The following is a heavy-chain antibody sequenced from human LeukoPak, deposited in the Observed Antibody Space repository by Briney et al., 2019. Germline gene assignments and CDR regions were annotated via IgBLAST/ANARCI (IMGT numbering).Heavy chain of an antibody. CDR1: GFTFSTYS. V-gene: IGHV3-21*01. D-gene: IGHD6-19*01. J-gene: IGHJ4*02. Sequence: GGSLRLSCAASGFTFSTYSMNWVRQAPGKGLEWVSSISSGSTYTYYADSVKGRFTISRDNAKNSLYLQMDSLRAEDTAVYYCAKESTLQYIAVAGRLYDYWGQGTLVTVSS. CDR3: AKESTLQYIAVAGRLYDY. CDR2: ISSGSTYT.